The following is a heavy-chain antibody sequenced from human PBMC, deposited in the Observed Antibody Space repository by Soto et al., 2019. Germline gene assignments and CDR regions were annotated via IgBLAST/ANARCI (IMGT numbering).Heavy chain of an antibody. CDR1: GGSISSHY. Sequence: SETLSLTCTVSGGSISSHYWSWIRQPPGKGLEWIGYIYYSGSSNYTPSLKSRVTILVDTSKDQFSLKLSSVTAADTAVYYCARRLEYYPSSGPCRNWLDHWGQGTLVTVSS. CDR2: IYYSGSS. J-gene: IGHJ5*02. CDR3: ARRLEYYPSSGPCRNWLDH. D-gene: IGHD3-22*01. V-gene: IGHV4-59*11.